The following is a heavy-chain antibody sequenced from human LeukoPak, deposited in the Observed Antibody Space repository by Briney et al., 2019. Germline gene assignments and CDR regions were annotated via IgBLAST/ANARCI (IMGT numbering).Heavy chain of an antibody. Sequence: SGGSLRLSCAASGFTFDDYAMHWARQAPGKGLEWVSGISWNSGSIGYADSVKGRFTISRDNAKNSLYLQMNSLRAEDTALYYCAKADSSGWYEYSFDYWGQGTLVTVSS. CDR3: AKADSSGWYEYSFDY. J-gene: IGHJ4*02. D-gene: IGHD6-19*01. V-gene: IGHV3-9*01. CDR1: GFTFDDYA. CDR2: ISWNSGSI.